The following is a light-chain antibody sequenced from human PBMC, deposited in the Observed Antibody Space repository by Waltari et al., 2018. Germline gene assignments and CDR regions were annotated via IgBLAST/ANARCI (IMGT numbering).Light chain of an antibody. V-gene: IGKV3-15*01. J-gene: IGKJ2*01. CDR1: QSVSSN. CDR2: GAS. CDR3: QQYNNWPNT. Sequence: MTQSPSTLPASVGDRVTITCRASQSVSSNLAWYQQKPGQAPRLLIYGASTRATGIPARFSGSGSGTEFTLTISSLQSEDFAVYYCQQYNNWPNTFGQGTKLEIK.